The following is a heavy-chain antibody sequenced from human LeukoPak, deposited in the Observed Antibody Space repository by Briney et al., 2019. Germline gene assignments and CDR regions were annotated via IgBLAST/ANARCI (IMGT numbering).Heavy chain of an antibody. V-gene: IGHV1-69*04. CDR1: GGTFSSYA. CDR2: IIPILGIA. CDR3: ARDSHLVEMASNFDY. Sequence: GASVKVSCKASGGTFSSYAISWVRQAPGQGLEWMGRIIPILGIANYAQKFQGRVTITADKSTSTAYMELSSLRSEDTAVYNCARDSHLVEMASNFDYWGQGTLVTVSS. J-gene: IGHJ4*02. D-gene: IGHD5-12*01.